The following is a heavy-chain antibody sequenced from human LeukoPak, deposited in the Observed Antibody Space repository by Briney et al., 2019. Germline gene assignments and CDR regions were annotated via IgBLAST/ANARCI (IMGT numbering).Heavy chain of an antibody. V-gene: IGHV4-59*01. Sequence: SETLSLTCTVSGGSISSYYWSWIRQPPGKGLEGIGYIYYSGSTTYNPSLKSRVTISVDTSKNQFSMKLSSVTDADTAVYYCARSGYYGREFDYWGQGTLVTVSS. CDR1: GGSISSYY. CDR3: ARSGYYGREFDY. CDR2: IYYSGST. J-gene: IGHJ4*02. D-gene: IGHD3-3*01.